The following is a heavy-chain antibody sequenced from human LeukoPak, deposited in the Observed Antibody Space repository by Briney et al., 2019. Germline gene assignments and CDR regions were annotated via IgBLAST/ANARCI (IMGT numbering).Heavy chain of an antibody. D-gene: IGHD5-24*01. Sequence: GGSLRLSCAASGFTFSSYGMHWVRQAPGKGLEWVAVISYDGSNKYYADSVKGRFTISRDNSKNTLYLQMNSLRAEDTAVYYCARRRDGYNLAAFDIWGQGTMVTVSS. J-gene: IGHJ3*02. CDR1: GFTFSSYG. CDR3: ARRRDGYNLAAFDI. V-gene: IGHV3-30*12. CDR2: ISYDGSNK.